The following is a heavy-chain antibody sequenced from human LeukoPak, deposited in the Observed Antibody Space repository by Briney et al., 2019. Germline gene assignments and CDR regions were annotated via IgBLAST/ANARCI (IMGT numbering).Heavy chain of an antibody. Sequence: GGSLRLSCAASGFTFSSSWMSWLRQAPGKGLEWVADIKEDGSAKYYVDSVKGRFTISRDNAKNSLYLQMNSLRVEDTAVYYCARDPDHGAVDYWGQGTLVTVSS. CDR3: ARDPDHGAVDY. J-gene: IGHJ4*02. V-gene: IGHV3-7*01. CDR2: IKEDGSAK. CDR1: GFTFSSSW. D-gene: IGHD3-16*01.